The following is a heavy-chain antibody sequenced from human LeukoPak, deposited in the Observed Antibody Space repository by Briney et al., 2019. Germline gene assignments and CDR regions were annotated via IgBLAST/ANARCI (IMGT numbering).Heavy chain of an antibody. J-gene: IGHJ6*02. D-gene: IGHD3-10*01. CDR2: IIPIFGTA. V-gene: IGHV1-69*05. Sequence: GSSVKVSCKASGGTFSSYAISWVRQAPGQGLEWMGGIIPIFGTANYAQKFQGRVTMTRNTSISTAYMELSSLRSEDTAVYYCARRTVRGVIITYLGGMDVWGQGTTVTVSS. CDR1: GGTFSSYA. CDR3: ARRTVRGVIITYLGGMDV.